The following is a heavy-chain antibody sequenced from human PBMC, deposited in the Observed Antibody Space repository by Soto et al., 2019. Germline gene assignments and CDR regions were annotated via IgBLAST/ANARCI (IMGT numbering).Heavy chain of an antibody. CDR3: ARRNVYGSGSYSFDY. Sequence: QVQLVQSGAEVKKPGASVKVSCKASGYTFTNYAMHWVRQAPGQRLECMGWINAAIGNTKYSQKFQGSVTITRDTSANTAYMELSSLRSEDTAVYYCARRNVYGSGSYSFDYWGQGTLVTVSS. J-gene: IGHJ4*02. CDR2: INAAIGNT. V-gene: IGHV1-3*01. D-gene: IGHD3-10*01. CDR1: GYTFTNYA.